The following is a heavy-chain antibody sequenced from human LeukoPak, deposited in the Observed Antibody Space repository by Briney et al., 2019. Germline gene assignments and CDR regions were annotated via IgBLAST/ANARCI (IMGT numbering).Heavy chain of an antibody. J-gene: IGHJ4*01. CDR2: IRQDGGEK. CDR1: GFTFTDYW. Sequence: GGSLRLSXAVSGFTFTDYWMNWVRQAPGKGLEWVASIRQDGGEKSYVDSVKGRFTISRDNTKNSLYLQINSLRAEDTAVYYCARDGTAAGLYFDLWGQGTLVTVSS. CDR3: ARDGTAAGLYFDL. V-gene: IGHV3-7*01. D-gene: IGHD6-13*01.